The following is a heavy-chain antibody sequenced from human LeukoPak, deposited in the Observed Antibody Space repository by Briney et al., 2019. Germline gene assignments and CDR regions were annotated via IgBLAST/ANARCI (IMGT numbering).Heavy chain of an antibody. D-gene: IGHD3-22*01. CDR2: ISRSSIYK. J-gene: IGHJ4*02. CDR3: ARANYDSSGYYPLIYY. V-gene: IGHV3-21*01. CDR1: GFTYSNYA. Sequence: PGGSLRLSCAASGFTYSNYAMNWVRQAPGKGLEWVSSISRSSIYKYYADSLKGRFTISRDNAKNSLYLQMNSLRAEDTAVYYCARANYDSSGYYPLIYYWGQGTLVTVSS.